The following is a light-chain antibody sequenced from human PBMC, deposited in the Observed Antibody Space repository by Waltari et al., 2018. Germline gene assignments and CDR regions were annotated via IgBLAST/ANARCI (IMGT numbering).Light chain of an antibody. V-gene: IGLV3-19*01. CDR3: LSRDISSTRF. J-gene: IGLJ2*01. CDR2: GQD. CDR1: SLRRYS. Sequence: SSELTQDPTVSVALGQTVRITCQGDSLRRYSASWYQQRPGQAPVLVFYGQDNRPSGIPDRFSGSTSGDTATLTITGTQAEDEADHYCLSRDISSTRFFGGGTRLTV.